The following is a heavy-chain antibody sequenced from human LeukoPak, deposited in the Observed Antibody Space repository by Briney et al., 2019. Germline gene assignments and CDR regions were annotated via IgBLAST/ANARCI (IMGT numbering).Heavy chain of an antibody. Sequence: GGPLRLSCAASGFTFSSYGMHWVRKAPGKGLEWVALIRYDGSRTYYADSVGGRFTISRDNSQSTLYLQMNSLRAEDTAVYHCARELGYCSSGDFYSDYWGQGTLVT. CDR1: GFTFSSYG. V-gene: IGHV3-33*08. CDR3: ARELGYCSSGDFYSDY. D-gene: IGHD2-15*01. J-gene: IGHJ4*02. CDR2: IRYDGSRT.